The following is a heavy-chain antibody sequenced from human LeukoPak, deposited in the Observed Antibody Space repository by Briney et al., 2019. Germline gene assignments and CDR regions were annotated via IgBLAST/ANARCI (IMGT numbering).Heavy chain of an antibody. J-gene: IGHJ5*02. CDR1: GGSISSGGYS. D-gene: IGHD3-10*01. V-gene: IGHV4-30-2*01. Sequence: PSETLSLTCAVSGGSISSGGYSWSWIRQPPGKGLEWIGYIYHSGSTYYNPTLKSRVTISVDKSKNQFSLKLSSVTAADTAVYYCAGGEVRGVIFSWGQGTLVTVSS. CDR2: IYHSGST. CDR3: AGGEVRGVIFS.